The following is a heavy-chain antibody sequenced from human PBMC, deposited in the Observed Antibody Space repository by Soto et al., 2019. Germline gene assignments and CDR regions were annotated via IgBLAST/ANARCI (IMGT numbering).Heavy chain of an antibody. CDR2: IYPGDSDT. V-gene: IGHV5-51*01. CDR1: GYSFTSYW. Sequence: PGESLKISCKGSGYSFTSYWIGWVRQMPGKGLGWMGIIYPGDSDTRYSPPFQGQVTISADKPISTAYLQWSSLRAPDTAMYYCARSLGLRDGYNLDYWGQGTLVTVSS. J-gene: IGHJ4*02. D-gene: IGHD5-12*01. CDR3: ARSLGLRDGYNLDY.